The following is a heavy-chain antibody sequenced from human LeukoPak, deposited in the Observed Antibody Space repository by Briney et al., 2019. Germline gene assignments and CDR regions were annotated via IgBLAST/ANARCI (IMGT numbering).Heavy chain of an antibody. J-gene: IGHJ4*02. CDR1: GFTFSSYG. D-gene: IGHD6-13*01. V-gene: IGHV3-66*01. CDR3: ARDDSSWYFAFDY. Sequence: GGSLRLSCAASGFTFSSYGMSWVRQAPGKGLEWVSVIYSGGSTYYADSVKGRFTISRDNSKNTLYLQMNSLRAEDTAVYYCARDDSSWYFAFDYWGQGTLVTVSS. CDR2: IYSGGST.